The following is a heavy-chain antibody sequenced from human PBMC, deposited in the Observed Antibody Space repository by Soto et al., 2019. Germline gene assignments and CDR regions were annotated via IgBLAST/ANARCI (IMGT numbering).Heavy chain of an antibody. CDR3: ARERGRTRPLNAFKI. D-gene: IGHD3-16*01. V-gene: IGHV4-59*01. CDR1: GGXINSYY. Sequence: PSETLSLTCSVSGGXINSYYWSWIRRPPGKGLEWIGYISYSGTTNYNPSLKSRVTMSVDTSKNQFSLQLYSVTSADTAMYYCARERGRTRPLNAFKIWGQGTTVTVSS. CDR2: ISYSGTT. J-gene: IGHJ6*02.